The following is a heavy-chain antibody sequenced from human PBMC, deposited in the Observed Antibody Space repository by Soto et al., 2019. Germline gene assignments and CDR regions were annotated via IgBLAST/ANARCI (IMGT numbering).Heavy chain of an antibody. V-gene: IGHV1-2*02. CDR1: GYSFTDYY. CDR3: ARVEPTGWFKP. CDR2: INTKTGGT. J-gene: IGHJ5*02. Sequence: QVHLVQSGAEVKKPGASVKVSCKASGYSFTDYYMHWVRQAPGQGLEWMGWINTKTGGTNYAQRVQGRVTMTGDTSINTAYMELSRLSSDGTTVYYCARVEPTGWFKPWGQGTVVTVSS.